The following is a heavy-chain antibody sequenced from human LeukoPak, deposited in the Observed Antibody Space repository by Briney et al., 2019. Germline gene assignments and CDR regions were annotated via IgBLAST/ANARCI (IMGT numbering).Heavy chain of an antibody. CDR1: GGSISSYY. Sequence: SETLSLTCTVSGGSISSYYWSWIRQPPGKGLEWIGYIYYSGSTNYNPSPKSRVTISVDTSKNQFSLKLSSVTAADTAVYYCAGLEYSSSSGYFDYWGQGTLVTVSS. J-gene: IGHJ4*02. V-gene: IGHV4-59*08. D-gene: IGHD6-6*01. CDR2: IYYSGST. CDR3: AGLEYSSSSGYFDY.